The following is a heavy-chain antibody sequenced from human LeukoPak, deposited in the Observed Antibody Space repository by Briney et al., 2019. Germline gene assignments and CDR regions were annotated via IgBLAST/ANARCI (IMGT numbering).Heavy chain of an antibody. CDR1: GFPFSRWW. Sequence: GGSLRLSCAASGFPFSRWWMSWVRQAPGKGLGWVANINEDGSEEYYVDSVKGRFTVSRDNAKNSLYLQANSLRVEDTALYYCVQYSDGRYDGYDYWGQGTLVTVSS. V-gene: IGHV3-7*01. J-gene: IGHJ4*02. CDR3: VQYSDGRYDGYDY. D-gene: IGHD6-6*01. CDR2: INEDGSEE.